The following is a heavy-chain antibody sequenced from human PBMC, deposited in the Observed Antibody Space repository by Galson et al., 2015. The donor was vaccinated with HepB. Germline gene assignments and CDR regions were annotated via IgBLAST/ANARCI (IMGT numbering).Heavy chain of an antibody. J-gene: IGHJ4*02. V-gene: IGHV3-23*01. CDR1: GFTFSNYG. CDR3: VRGTTAPDY. CDR2: ISRAGDTS. Sequence: SLRLSCAASGFTFSNYGMSWVRQAPGKGLECVAAISRAGDTSDYAESVKGRFTVSSDSSKSTLYLQMNGLRAEDTARYYCVRGTTAPDYWAQGTLVTVSS. D-gene: IGHD2/OR15-2a*01.